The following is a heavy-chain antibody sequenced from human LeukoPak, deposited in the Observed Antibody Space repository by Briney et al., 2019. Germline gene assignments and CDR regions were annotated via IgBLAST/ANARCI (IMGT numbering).Heavy chain of an antibody. Sequence: PSETLSLTCTVSGGSISSYYWSWIRQPPGKGLEWIGYIYYSGSTYYNPSLRSRVTISVDTSKNQFSLKLSSVTAADTAVYYCARSSEGRYYYDSSGFSYYYYYMDVWGKGTTVTVSS. CDR3: ARSSEGRYYYDSSGFSYYYYYMDV. CDR2: IYYSGST. CDR1: GGSISSYY. D-gene: IGHD3-22*01. J-gene: IGHJ6*03. V-gene: IGHV4-59*01.